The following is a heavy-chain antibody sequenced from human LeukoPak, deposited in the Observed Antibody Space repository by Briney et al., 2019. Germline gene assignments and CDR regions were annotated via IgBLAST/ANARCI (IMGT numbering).Heavy chain of an antibody. CDR3: ARAYCSSTSCYGRAFDI. CDR2: INHSGST. CDR1: GGSISSGDYY. J-gene: IGHJ3*02. V-gene: IGHV4-39*07. Sequence: SETLSLTCTVSGGSISSGDYYWSWIRQPPGKGLEWIGEINHSGSTNYNPSLKSRVTISVDTSKNQFSLKLSSVTAADTAVYYCARAYCSSTSCYGRAFDIWGQGTMVTVSS. D-gene: IGHD2-2*01.